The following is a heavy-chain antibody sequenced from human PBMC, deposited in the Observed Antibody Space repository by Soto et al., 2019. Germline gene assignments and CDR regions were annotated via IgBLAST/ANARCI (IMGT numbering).Heavy chain of an antibody. V-gene: IGHV4-31*03. D-gene: IGHD3-3*01. CDR3: ARVKRFLEWLSLDY. CDR1: GGSISSGGYY. CDR2: IYYSGST. J-gene: IGHJ4*02. Sequence: PSETLSLTCTVSGGSISSGGYYWSWIRQHPGKGLEWIGYIYYSGSTYYNPSLKSRVTISVDTSKNQFSLKLSSVTAADTAVYYCARVKRFLEWLSLDYWGQGTLVTVSS.